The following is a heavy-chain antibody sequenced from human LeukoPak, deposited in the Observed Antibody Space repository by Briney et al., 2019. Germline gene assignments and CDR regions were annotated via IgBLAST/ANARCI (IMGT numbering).Heavy chain of an antibody. J-gene: IGHJ5*02. CDR2: IYPGDSDT. Sequence: GESLKISCKGSGYSFTSYWIGWVRQMPGKGLEWMGTIYPGDSDTRYSPSFQGQVTISADKSISTAYLQWSSLKASDTAMYYCARLLTYYYDSSGYYSGGWFDPWGQGTLVTVSS. V-gene: IGHV5-51*01. D-gene: IGHD3-22*01. CDR1: GYSFTSYW. CDR3: ARLLTYYYDSSGYYSGGWFDP.